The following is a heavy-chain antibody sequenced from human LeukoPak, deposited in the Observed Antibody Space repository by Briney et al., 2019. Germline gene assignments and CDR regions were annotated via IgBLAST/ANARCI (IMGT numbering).Heavy chain of an antibody. CDR1: GGSISSGDYY. Sequence: SETLSLTCTVSGGSISSGDYYWGWIRQPPGKGLEWIGYIYYSGSTYYNPSLKSRVTISVDTSKNQFSLKLSSVTAADTAVYYCARGVVAATNAAEYFQHWGQGTLVTVSS. J-gene: IGHJ1*01. V-gene: IGHV4-30-4*01. CDR3: ARGVVAATNAAEYFQH. D-gene: IGHD2-15*01. CDR2: IYYSGST.